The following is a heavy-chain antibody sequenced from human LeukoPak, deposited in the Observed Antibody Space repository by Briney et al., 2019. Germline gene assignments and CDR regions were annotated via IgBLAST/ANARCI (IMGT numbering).Heavy chain of an antibody. D-gene: IGHD6-13*01. CDR1: GFTFSSYA. CDR2: ISGSGGST. CDR3: AKIIEAAGIGY. Sequence: GGSLRLSCAASGFTFSSYAMSWARQAPGKGLEWVSAISGSGGSTYYADSVKGRVTISRDNSKNTLYLQMSSLRADDTAVYFCAKIIEAAGIGYWGQGTLVTVSS. V-gene: IGHV3-23*01. J-gene: IGHJ4*02.